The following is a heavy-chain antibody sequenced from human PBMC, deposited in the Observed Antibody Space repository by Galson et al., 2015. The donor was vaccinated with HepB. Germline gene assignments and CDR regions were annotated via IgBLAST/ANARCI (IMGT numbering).Heavy chain of an antibody. CDR2: INPNSGGT. CDR1: GYTFTGYY. J-gene: IGHJ5*02. Sequence: SVKVSCKASGYTFTGYYMHWVRQAPGQGLEWMGRINPNSGGTNYAQKFQGRVTMTRDTSISTAYMELSRLRSDDTAVYYCARDLTTLNWFDPWGQGTLVTVSS. D-gene: IGHD4-11*01. V-gene: IGHV1-2*06. CDR3: ARDLTTLNWFDP.